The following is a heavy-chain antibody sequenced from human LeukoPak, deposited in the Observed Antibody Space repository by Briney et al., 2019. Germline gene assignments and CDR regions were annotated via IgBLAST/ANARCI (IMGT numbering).Heavy chain of an antibody. Sequence: DPSETLSLTCTVSGGSISSSSYYWGWIRQPPGKGLEWIGSIYYSGSTYYNPSLKSRVTISVDKSKNQFSLKLSSVTAADTAVYYCARAADTGYCSSTSCYSPYFDYWGQGTLVTVSS. CDR3: ARAADTGYCSSTSCYSPYFDY. V-gene: IGHV4-39*07. J-gene: IGHJ4*02. CDR2: IYYSGST. CDR1: GGSISSSSYY. D-gene: IGHD2-2*01.